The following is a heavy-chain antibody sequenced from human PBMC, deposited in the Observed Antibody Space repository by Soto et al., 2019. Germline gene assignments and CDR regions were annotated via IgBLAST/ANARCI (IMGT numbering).Heavy chain of an antibody. CDR3: ARDGNYDISGYRFGFDF. J-gene: IGHJ4*02. D-gene: IGHD5-18*01. Sequence: ASVKVSCKASGYRFTTHYIHWVRQAPGQGLEWMGRMNVYTGSTTYAHKLQGRVTMTRDTSIRTAYLEVSSVKSDDTAMYYCARDGNYDISGYRFGFDFWGQGTLVTVSS. CDR1: GYRFTTHY. CDR2: MNVYTGST. V-gene: IGHV1-2*06.